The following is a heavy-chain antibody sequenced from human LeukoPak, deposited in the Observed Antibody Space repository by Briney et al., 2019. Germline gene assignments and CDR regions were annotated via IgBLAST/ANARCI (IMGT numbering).Heavy chain of an antibody. Sequence: PGGSLRLSCAASGFTFDDYAMHWARQAPGKGLEWVSLISGDGGSTYYADSVKGRFTISRDNSKNSLYLQMNSLRTEDTALYYCAKDISRVLVGAFDIWGQGTMVTVSS. CDR3: AKDISRVLVGAFDI. J-gene: IGHJ3*02. V-gene: IGHV3-43*02. CDR1: GFTFDDYA. CDR2: ISGDGGST. D-gene: IGHD3-10*01.